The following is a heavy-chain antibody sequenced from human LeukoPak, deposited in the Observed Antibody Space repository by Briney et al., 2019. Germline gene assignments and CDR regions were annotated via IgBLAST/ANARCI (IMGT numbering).Heavy chain of an antibody. CDR3: ARGAAGVWYFDY. J-gene: IGHJ4*02. Sequence: ASVKVSCKASGYTFTGYYIHWVRQAPGQGLEWMGWINPNSGGTYYAQMFQGRVTMTRGTSITTAYMELSSLRSEDTAVYYCARGAAGVWYFDYWGQGTLVTVSS. V-gene: IGHV1-2*02. CDR1: GYTFTGYY. CDR2: INPNSGGT. D-gene: IGHD3-3*01.